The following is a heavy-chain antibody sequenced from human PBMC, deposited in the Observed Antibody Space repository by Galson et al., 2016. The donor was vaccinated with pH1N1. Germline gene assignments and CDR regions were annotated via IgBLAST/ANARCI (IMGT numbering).Heavy chain of an antibody. V-gene: IGHV5-51*01. CDR1: GYTFTSQW. CDR3: ARQNDYGDYRGDAFDI. D-gene: IGHD4-17*01. J-gene: IGHJ3*02. Sequence: QSGAEVKKPGESLKISCKASGYTFTSQWIAWVRQVPGKGLEWVGVVNPGGSTVRYGPPFQGRVTLSSDKSINTAYLQWISLRASDTATYYCARQNDYGDYRGDAFDIWGQGTMVTVSS. CDR2: VNPGGSTV.